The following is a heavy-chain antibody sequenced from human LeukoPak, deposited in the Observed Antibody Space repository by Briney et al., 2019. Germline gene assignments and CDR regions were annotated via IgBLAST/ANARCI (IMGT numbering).Heavy chain of an antibody. Sequence: GGSLRLSCVASGFTFSSYGMSWVRQAPGKGLEWVSAISGSGGSTYYADSVKGRFTISRDNSKNTLYLQMNSLRTEDTAVYFCLYGYRIAHYWGQGTLVTVSS. V-gene: IGHV3-23*01. CDR1: GFTFSSYG. D-gene: IGHD5-18*01. CDR3: LYGYRIAHY. CDR2: ISGSGGST. J-gene: IGHJ4*02.